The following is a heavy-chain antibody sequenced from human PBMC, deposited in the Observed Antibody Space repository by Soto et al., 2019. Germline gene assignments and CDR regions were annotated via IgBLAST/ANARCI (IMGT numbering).Heavy chain of an antibody. CDR3: ARDSSGYYYYWFDP. CDR1: GFTVSSNY. J-gene: IGHJ5*02. V-gene: IGHV3-66*03. Sequence: LRLSCAASGFTVSSNYMSWVRQAPGKGLEWVSVIYSCGSTYYADSVKGRFTISRDNSKNTLYLQMNSLRAEDTAVYYCARDSSGYYYYWFDPWGQGTLVTVSS. CDR2: IYSCGST. D-gene: IGHD3-22*01.